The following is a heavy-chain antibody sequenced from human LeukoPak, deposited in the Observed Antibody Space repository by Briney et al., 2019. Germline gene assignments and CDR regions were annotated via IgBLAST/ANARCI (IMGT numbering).Heavy chain of an antibody. J-gene: IGHJ4*02. Sequence: PGGSLRLSCAASGFTFSSYAMSWVRQPPGKGLEWVSSIIGSGGSTYYADSVKGRFTISRDNSKNTLYLQMNSLRAEDTAVYYCAKDSVTPGWYYFDYWGQGTLVTVS. D-gene: IGHD3-9*01. CDR1: GFTFSSYA. V-gene: IGHV3-23*01. CDR3: AKDSVTPGWYYFDY. CDR2: IIGSGGST.